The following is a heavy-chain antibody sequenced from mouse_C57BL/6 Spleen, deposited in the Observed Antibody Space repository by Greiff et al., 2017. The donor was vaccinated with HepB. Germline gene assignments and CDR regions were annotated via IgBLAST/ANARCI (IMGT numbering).Heavy chain of an antibody. CDR1: GYAFSSSW. V-gene: IGHV1-82*01. J-gene: IGHJ3*01. CDR3: ARQVSAYYSNYLAWFAY. CDR2: IYPGDGDT. D-gene: IGHD2-5*01. Sequence: QVQLKQSGPELVKPGASVKISCKASGYAFSSSWMNWVKQRPGKGLEWIGRIYPGDGDTNYNGKFKGKATLTADKSSSTAYMQLSSLTSEDSAVYFCARQVSAYYSNYLAWFAYWGQGTLVTVSA.